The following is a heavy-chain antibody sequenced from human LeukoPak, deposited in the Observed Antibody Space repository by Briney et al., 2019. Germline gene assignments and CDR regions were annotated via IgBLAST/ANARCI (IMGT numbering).Heavy chain of an antibody. CDR3: ARDILEYYDSSGFGV. V-gene: IGHV3-7*01. CDR2: ISDGGRAT. Sequence: PGGSLRLSCAASGYRFSPYWMSWVRQTPGKGLEWVASISDGGRATYYGDSVRGRFTISRDNSKNTLYLQMNSLRAEDTAVYYCARDILEYYDSSGFGVWGQGTLVTVSS. D-gene: IGHD3-22*01. J-gene: IGHJ4*02. CDR1: GYRFSPYW.